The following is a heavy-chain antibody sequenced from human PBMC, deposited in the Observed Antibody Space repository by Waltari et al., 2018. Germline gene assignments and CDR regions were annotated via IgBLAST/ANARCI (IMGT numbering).Heavy chain of an antibody. Sequence: EVQLVESGGGLVKPGGSLRLSCAASGFTFSSYSMNWVRQAPGKGREWVSSIISSSSYIYYAYSVKGRFTISRDNAKNSLYLQMNSLRAEDTAVYYCARQGPTDYYYGMDVWGQGTTVTVSS. CDR3: ARQGPTDYYYGMDV. J-gene: IGHJ6*02. CDR2: IISSSSYI. D-gene: IGHD4-17*01. CDR1: GFTFSSYS. V-gene: IGHV3-21*01.